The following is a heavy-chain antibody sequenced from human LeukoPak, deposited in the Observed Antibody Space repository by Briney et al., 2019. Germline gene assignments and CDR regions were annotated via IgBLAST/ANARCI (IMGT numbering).Heavy chain of an antibody. Sequence: PGRSLRLSCAASGFTFNRNGMHWVRQAPGKGLEWVALIWFDGSREYYGDSVKGRFTISRDNSKNTLYLQMNSLRAEDTAVYYCAKDEGIIVVVPAALDYWGQGTLVTVSS. V-gene: IGHV3-33*06. D-gene: IGHD2-2*01. CDR1: GFTFNRNG. CDR3: AKDEGIIVVVPAALDY. J-gene: IGHJ4*02. CDR2: IWFDGSRE.